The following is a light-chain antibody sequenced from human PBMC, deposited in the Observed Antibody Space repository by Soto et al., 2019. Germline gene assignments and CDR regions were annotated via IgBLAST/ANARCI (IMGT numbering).Light chain of an antibody. CDR1: QIIDTY. CDR3: QQSYSSPLLA. Sequence: DIHMTQSPSSLYASIGDRVTITCRSRQIIDTYLNWYQQKAGKAPKLLIYGVSKLQSGVPPRFSGSGSGTEFTLTITGLQPEDFATSYCQQSYSSPLLAFGGGTKVEIK. CDR2: GVS. J-gene: IGKJ4*01. V-gene: IGKV1-39*01.